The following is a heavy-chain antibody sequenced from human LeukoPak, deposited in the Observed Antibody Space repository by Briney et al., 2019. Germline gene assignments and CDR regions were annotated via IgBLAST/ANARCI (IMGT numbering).Heavy chain of an antibody. D-gene: IGHD3-3*01. CDR2: ISHSGST. Sequence: SETLSLTCAVYGGSFSGYYWSWIRQPPGKGLEWIGEISHSGSTNYNPSLKSRVTISVDTSKNQFSLKLSSVTAADTAVYYCARVRHTYYDFWSGYVYGMDVWGQGTTVTVSS. CDR3: ARVRHTYYDFWSGYVYGMDV. CDR1: GGSFSGYY. J-gene: IGHJ6*02. V-gene: IGHV4-34*01.